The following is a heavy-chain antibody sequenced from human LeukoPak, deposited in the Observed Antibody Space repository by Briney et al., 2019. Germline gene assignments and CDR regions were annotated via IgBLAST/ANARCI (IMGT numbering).Heavy chain of an antibody. CDR2: ISSSSSYI. CDR3: ARDRSENLVIAIPDAFDI. Sequence: PGGALRLSCVASGFTFSSYSMNWVRPAPGKGLEWDASISSSSSYIYYADSVKDRLTIPRDNAKNSLYLQMNSLRAEDTAVYYCARDRSENLVIAIPDAFDIWGQGTMVTVSS. J-gene: IGHJ3*02. D-gene: IGHD2-21*01. CDR1: GFTFSSYS. V-gene: IGHV3-21*01.